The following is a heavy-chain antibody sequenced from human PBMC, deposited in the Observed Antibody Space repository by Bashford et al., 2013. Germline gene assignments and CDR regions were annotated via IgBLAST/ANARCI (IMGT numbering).Heavy chain of an antibody. J-gene: IGHJ4*02. D-gene: IGHD1-26*01. CDR1: VAPSAPVVTT. Sequence: SETLSLTCYXFLVAPSAPVVTTGAGSGSPQARGLEWIGYASYTGTTYYKSSLKSRITIAVDTSKNQFSLNLTSVTAADTAVYYCTRLMFGSGTKYYFDSWGQGSLVTVSS. V-gene: IGHV4-61*01. CDR3: TRLMFGSGTKYYFDS. CDR2: ASYTGTT.